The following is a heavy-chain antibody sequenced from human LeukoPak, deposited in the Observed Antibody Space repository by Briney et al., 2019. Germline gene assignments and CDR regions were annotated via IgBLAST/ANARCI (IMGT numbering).Heavy chain of an antibody. J-gene: IGHJ5*02. CDR1: GGSISSSGSY. V-gene: IGHV4-39*07. D-gene: IGHD6-13*01. Sequence: SETLSLTCTVSGGSISSSGSYWGWIRQPPGKGLEWIGSIYYSGNTYNPSLKSRVTISVDTSKNQFSLNLTSVNAADTAVYYCARDLIAAAGEMNNWFDPWGQGTLVTVSS. CDR3: ARDLIAAAGEMNNWFDP. CDR2: IYYSGNT.